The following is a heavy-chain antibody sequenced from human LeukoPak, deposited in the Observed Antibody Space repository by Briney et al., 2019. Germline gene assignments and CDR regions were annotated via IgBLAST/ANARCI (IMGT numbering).Heavy chain of an antibody. V-gene: IGHV4-39*07. J-gene: IGHJ6*03. CDR2: IYATGST. CDR1: GVSISSSYSY. Sequence: SETLSLTCTVSGVSISSSYSYWGWHRQPPGMGREWLGSIYATGSTNYNPSLKSRVTISENTSKNQFSLKLSAVTAADTALYYCARVPLSTSYLHYFSMDVWGKGTTVTVSS. CDR3: ARVPLSTSYLHYFSMDV.